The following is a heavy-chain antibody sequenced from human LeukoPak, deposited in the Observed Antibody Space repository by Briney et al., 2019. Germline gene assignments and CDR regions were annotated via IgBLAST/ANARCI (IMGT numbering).Heavy chain of an antibody. Sequence: GGSLRLSCAASGFTFSSYSMNWVRQAPGEGLEWVSSISSSSSSIYYADSVKGRFTISRDNAKNSLYLQMNSLRAEDTAVYYCAREGKWGQGTLVTVSS. CDR1: GFTFSSYS. J-gene: IGHJ4*02. V-gene: IGHV3-21*01. CDR3: AREGK. CDR2: ISSSSSSI.